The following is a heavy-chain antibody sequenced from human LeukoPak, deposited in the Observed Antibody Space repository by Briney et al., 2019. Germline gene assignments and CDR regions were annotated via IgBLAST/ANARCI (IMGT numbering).Heavy chain of an antibody. D-gene: IGHD6-19*01. V-gene: IGHV5-51*01. CDR3: ARLDSSGWYFLDY. CDR1: GSIFTSYW. Sequence: GESLEISCEGSGSIFTSYWIGWVRQLAGKGGGWMGIIYPGESDTRDSPSLQGQVTISAEKSNRTACLEWRSLKPSDTAMYYCARLDSSGWYFLDYWGQGTLVTVPS. CDR2: IYPGESDT. J-gene: IGHJ4*02.